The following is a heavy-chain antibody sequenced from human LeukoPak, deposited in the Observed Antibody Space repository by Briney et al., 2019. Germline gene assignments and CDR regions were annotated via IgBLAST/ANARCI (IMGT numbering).Heavy chain of an antibody. CDR2: ISGSGGST. CDR3: ARGRYYDNSVYYYFDY. J-gene: IGHJ4*02. Sequence: GGSLRLSCAASGFTFSSYAMSWVRQAPGMGLAWVSVISGSGGSTYYADSVKGRFTISRDTSKNTLYLQMNSLRAEDTAVYYCARGRYYDNSVYYYFDYWGQGTLVTVSS. V-gene: IGHV3-23*01. CDR1: GFTFSSYA. D-gene: IGHD3-22*01.